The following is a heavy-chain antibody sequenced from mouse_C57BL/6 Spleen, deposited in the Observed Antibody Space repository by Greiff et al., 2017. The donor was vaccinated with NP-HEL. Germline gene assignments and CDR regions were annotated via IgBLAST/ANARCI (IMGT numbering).Heavy chain of an antibody. CDR1: GYTFTSYW. CDR2: IYPSDSET. Sequence: QVQLKQPGAELVRPGSSVKLSCKASGYTFTSYWMDWVKQRPGQGLEWIGNIYPSDSETHYNQKFKDKATLTVDKSSSTAYMQLSSLTSEDSAVYYCARTRGYAMDYWGQGTSVTVSS. V-gene: IGHV1-61*01. J-gene: IGHJ4*01. CDR3: ARTRGYAMDY.